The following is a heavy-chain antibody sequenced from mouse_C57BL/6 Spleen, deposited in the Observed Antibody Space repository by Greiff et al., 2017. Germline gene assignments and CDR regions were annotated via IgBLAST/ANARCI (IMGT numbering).Heavy chain of an antibody. J-gene: IGHJ4*01. V-gene: IGHV1-4*01. CDR3: ARSDCGSSPWAMDY. CDR2: INPSSGYT. D-gene: IGHD1-1*01. CDR1: GYTFTSYT. Sequence: VQLQQSGAELARPGASVKMSCKASGYTFTSYTMHWVKQRPGQGLEWIGYINPSSGYTKYNQKFKDKATMTADKSSSTAYMQLSSLTSEDSAVYYCARSDCGSSPWAMDYWGQGTSVTVSS.